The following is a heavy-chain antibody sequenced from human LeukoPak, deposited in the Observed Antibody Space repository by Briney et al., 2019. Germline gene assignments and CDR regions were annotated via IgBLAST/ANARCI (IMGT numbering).Heavy chain of an antibody. Sequence: PSETLSLTCTVSGGSISSGGYYWSWIRQPPGKGLEWIGYIYHSGSTYYNPSLKSRVTISVDRSKNQFSLKLSSVTAADTAVYYCASLPRFDPWGQGTLVTVSS. J-gene: IGHJ5*02. CDR3: ASLPRFDP. CDR1: GGSISSGGYY. V-gene: IGHV4-30-2*01. CDR2: IYHSGST.